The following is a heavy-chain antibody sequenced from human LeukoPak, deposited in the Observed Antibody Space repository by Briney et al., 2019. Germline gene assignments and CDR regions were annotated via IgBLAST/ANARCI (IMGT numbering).Heavy chain of an antibody. D-gene: IGHD2-2*01. J-gene: IGHJ6*02. CDR3: AREFDCSSTSCYDYYGMDV. CDR1: GFTFSSYA. V-gene: IGHV3-21*01. CDR2: ISSSNSYI. Sequence: GGSLTLSCAASGFTFSSYAMSWVRQAPGKGLEWVSSISSSNSYIYYADSVKGRFTISRDNAKNSLYLQMNSLRAEDTAVDYCAREFDCSSTSCYDYYGMDVWGQGTTVTVSS.